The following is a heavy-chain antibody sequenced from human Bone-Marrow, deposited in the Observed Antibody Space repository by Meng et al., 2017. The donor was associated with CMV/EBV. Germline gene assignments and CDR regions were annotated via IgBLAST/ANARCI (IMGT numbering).Heavy chain of an antibody. CDR2: ISAYNGNT. CDR3: ARDASPRFLEWLSYYYDYGMDV. Sequence: ASSMVSCKASAYTFTSYSISWVRQAPGQGLEWMGWISAYNGNTNYAQKLQGRVTMTTDTSTSTAYMELRSLRSDDTAVYYCARDASPRFLEWLSYYYDYGMDVWGQGTTVTVSS. CDR1: AYTFTSYS. V-gene: IGHV1-18*01. J-gene: IGHJ6*02. D-gene: IGHD3-3*01.